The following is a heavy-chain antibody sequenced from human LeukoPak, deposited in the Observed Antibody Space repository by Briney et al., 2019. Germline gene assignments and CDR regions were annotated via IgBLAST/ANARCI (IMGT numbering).Heavy chain of an antibody. D-gene: IGHD1-26*01. CDR3: ARDPSYSGSYFDY. Sequence: ASVKVSCKASGYTFTGYYMYWVRQAPGQGLEWMGWINPNSGGTNYAQKFQGRVTMTRDTSISTAYMELSRLRSDDTAVYYCARDPSYSGSYFDYWGQGTLVTVSS. J-gene: IGHJ4*02. CDR2: INPNSGGT. V-gene: IGHV1-2*02. CDR1: GYTFTGYY.